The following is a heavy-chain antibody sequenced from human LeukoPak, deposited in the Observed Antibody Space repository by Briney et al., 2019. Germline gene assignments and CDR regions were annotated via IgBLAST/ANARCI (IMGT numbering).Heavy chain of an antibody. D-gene: IGHD2-21*02. Sequence: GGSLRLSCAASGFSISHYYMTWVRQTPGKGLDWVSVIYTGGGTNYGDSVKGRFTISRDNSKNTLYLQMNSLRADDTAIYYCAGGQAYCGADCYSDWGQGTLVTVSS. V-gene: IGHV3-66*01. CDR2: IYTGGGT. CDR3: AGGQAYCGADCYSD. CDR1: GFSISHYY. J-gene: IGHJ4*02.